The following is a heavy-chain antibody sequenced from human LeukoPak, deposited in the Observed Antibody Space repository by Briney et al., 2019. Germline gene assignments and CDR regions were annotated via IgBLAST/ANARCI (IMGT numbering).Heavy chain of an antibody. D-gene: IGHD3-22*01. CDR2: IYSGGST. J-gene: IGHJ4*02. CDR3: ARVGYYDSSWYFDY. Sequence: GGSLRLSCAASGFTVSSNHMSWVRQAPGKGLEWVSVIYSGGSTYYADSVKGRFTISRDNSKNTLYLQMNSLRAEDTAVYYCARVGYYDSSWYFDYWGQGTLVTVSS. CDR1: GFTVSSNH. V-gene: IGHV3-66*01.